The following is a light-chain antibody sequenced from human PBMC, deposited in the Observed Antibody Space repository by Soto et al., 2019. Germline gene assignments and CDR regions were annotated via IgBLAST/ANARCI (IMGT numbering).Light chain of an antibody. CDR2: DAS. CDR1: QDITND. J-gene: IGKJ2*02. Sequence: QMTQSPSSLSASVGDRVTITCQASQDITNDLIWYRQKPGKAPKLLIYDASSQGTGDSSRFSVSGSGTHFTRTISSIQPEDIAAYYCQQFDSVPCPLGQGTKLEIK. V-gene: IGKV1-33*01. CDR3: QQFDSVPCP.